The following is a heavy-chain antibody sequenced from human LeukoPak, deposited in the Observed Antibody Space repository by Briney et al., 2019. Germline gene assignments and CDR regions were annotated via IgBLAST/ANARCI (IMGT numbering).Heavy chain of an antibody. CDR1: GYIFTELS. CDR3: TRSAVVLPYYFDY. V-gene: IGHV1-24*01. Sequence: SVKVSCKVSGYIFTELSMHWLRQAPVKGLDWMGSFDPENGETLYAQEFQGRVTLTEDTSADTAYMELISLRSEDTAVYYCTRSAVVLPYYFDYWGQGTLVTVSS. D-gene: IGHD3-22*01. J-gene: IGHJ4*02. CDR2: FDPENGET.